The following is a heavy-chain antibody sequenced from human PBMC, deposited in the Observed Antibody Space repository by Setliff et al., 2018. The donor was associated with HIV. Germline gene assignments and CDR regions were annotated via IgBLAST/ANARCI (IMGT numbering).Heavy chain of an antibody. CDR1: GGSVSSGSYY. CDR3: ARVFVDTAVLRVLEYYFDS. D-gene: IGHD5-18*01. CDR2: IYYSGST. Sequence: PSETLSLTCTVSGGSVSSGSYYWSWIRQPPGKGLEWIGYIYYSGSTYYTPSLKSRITISLDTSKNQFSLRMRSVTAADTAVYYCARVFVDTAVLRVLEYYFDSWGRGTLVTVSS. V-gene: IGHV4-61*01. J-gene: IGHJ4*02.